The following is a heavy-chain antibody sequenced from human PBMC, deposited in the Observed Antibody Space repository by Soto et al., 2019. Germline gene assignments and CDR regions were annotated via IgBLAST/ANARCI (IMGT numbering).Heavy chain of an antibody. J-gene: IGHJ6*02. CDR3: AKAIKLELQFYYYYGMDV. D-gene: IGHD1-7*01. CDR1: GFTFSSYA. V-gene: IGHV3-23*01. Sequence: PGGSLRLSCAASGFTFSSYAMTWVRQAPGKGLEWVSVISGSGGITYYADSVKGRFTISRDNSKNTLSLQMNSLRAEDTAVYYCAKAIKLELQFYYYYGMDVWGQGTTVTVSS. CDR2: ISGSGGIT.